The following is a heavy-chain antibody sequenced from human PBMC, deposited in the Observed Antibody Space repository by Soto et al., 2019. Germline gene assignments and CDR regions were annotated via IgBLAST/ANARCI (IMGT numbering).Heavy chain of an antibody. CDR1: GFPFSNYA. J-gene: IGHJ2*01. Sequence: GGSLRLSCAASGFPFSNYAMSWVRQAPGKGLEWVSTISGSGSSRYTADSVRGRFIISRDNSRNTLSLQMNGLRAEDTAIYYCARDGRIRRPDWYFDLWGRGTLVTVSS. V-gene: IGHV3-23*01. D-gene: IGHD2-15*01. CDR2: ISGSGSSR. CDR3: ARDGRIRRPDWYFDL.